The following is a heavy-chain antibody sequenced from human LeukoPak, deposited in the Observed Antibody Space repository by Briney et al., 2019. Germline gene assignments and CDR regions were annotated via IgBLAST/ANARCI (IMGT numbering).Heavy chain of an antibody. CDR1: GGSFSGYY. V-gene: IGHV4-34*01. CDR3: ARGWGYYGSGRTPHYFDY. D-gene: IGHD3-10*01. CDR2: INHSGST. Sequence: SETLSLTCAVYGGSFSGYYWSWIRQPPGKGLEWIGEINHSGSTNYNPSLKSRVTISVDTSKNQFSLKLSSVTAADTAVSYCARGWGYYGSGRTPHYFDYWGQGTLVTVSS. J-gene: IGHJ4*02.